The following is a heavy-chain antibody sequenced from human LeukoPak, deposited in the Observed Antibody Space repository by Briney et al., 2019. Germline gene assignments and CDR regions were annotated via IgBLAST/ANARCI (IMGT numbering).Heavy chain of an antibody. V-gene: IGHV1-2*02. CDR3: ARAPLRFGYYFDY. CDR2: INPNSGGT. J-gene: IGHJ4*02. Sequence: ASVKVSCKASGYTFTGYYMHWVRQAPGQGLEWMGWINPNSGGTNYAQKFQGRVTMTRDTSISTAYMELSRLRSDDTAVYYCARAPLRFGYYFDYWGQGTLVTVSS. CDR1: GYTFTGYY. D-gene: IGHD3-3*01.